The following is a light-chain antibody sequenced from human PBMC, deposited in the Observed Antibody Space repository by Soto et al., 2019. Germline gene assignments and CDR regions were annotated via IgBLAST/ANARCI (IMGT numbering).Light chain of an antibody. Sequence: QSALTQPPSASGSPGQSVTISGTGARSDVGGYNFVSWYQHHPGKAPRLMIYDVTQRPSGVPDRFSGSKSGNTASLTVSGLQVDDEAYYYCSSYAGSSIPVAFGGGTKLTVL. CDR2: DVT. J-gene: IGLJ2*01. CDR3: SSYAGSSIPVA. CDR1: RSDVGGYNF. V-gene: IGLV2-8*01.